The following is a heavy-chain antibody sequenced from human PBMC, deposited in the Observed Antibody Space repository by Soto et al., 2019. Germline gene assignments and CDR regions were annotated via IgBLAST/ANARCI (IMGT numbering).Heavy chain of an antibody. CDR3: ARDFTVGAIYNGVYFFVMGV. CDR1: GFTFNNYG. D-gene: IGHD1-26*01. J-gene: IGHJ6*01. CDR2: IWYDGSQT. Sequence: GGSLRLSCAASGFTFNNYGIHWVRQAPGKGLEWVAVIWYDGSQTRYADSVKGRFTISRDNFQNSVYLHMDSLRAEDTAKYYCARDFTVGAIYNGVYFFVMGVWRRSTPFTVSS. V-gene: IGHV3-33*01.